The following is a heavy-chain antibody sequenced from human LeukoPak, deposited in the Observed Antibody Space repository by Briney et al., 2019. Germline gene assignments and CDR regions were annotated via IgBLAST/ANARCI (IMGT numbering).Heavy chain of an antibody. CDR2: IYYSGST. Sequence: SETLSLTCTVSGGSISSSYWSWIRQPPGKGLEWIGYIYYSGSTNYNPSFKSRVAISVDTSKNQFSLKLSSVTAADTAVYYCASWGIAVAGTFDYWGQGTLVTVST. CDR1: GGSISSSY. V-gene: IGHV4-59*08. CDR3: ASWGIAVAGTFDY. J-gene: IGHJ4*02. D-gene: IGHD6-19*01.